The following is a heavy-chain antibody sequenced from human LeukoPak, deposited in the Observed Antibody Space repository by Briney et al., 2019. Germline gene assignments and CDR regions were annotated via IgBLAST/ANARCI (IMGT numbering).Heavy chain of an antibody. D-gene: IGHD1-26*01. CDR3: ARHPDSGSYGPGAFDI. V-gene: IGHV3-21*01. CDR1: GFTFSSYS. CDR2: ISSSSSYI. J-gene: IGHJ3*02. Sequence: PGGSLRLSCAASGFTFSSYSMNWVRQAPGKGLEWVSSISSSSSYIYYADSVKGRFTISRDNAKNSLYLQMNSLRAEDTAVYYCARHPDSGSYGPGAFDIWGQGTMVTVSS.